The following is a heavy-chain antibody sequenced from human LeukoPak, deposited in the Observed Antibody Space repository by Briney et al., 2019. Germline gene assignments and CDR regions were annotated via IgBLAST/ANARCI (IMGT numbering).Heavy chain of an antibody. D-gene: IGHD2-21*02. J-gene: IGHJ4*02. CDR1: GGSISSYY. CDR3: AGFDCSGDCYSAFDF. Sequence: SETLSLTCTVSGGSISSYYWSWIRQPPGKGLEWIGYIYYSGSTNYNPSLKSRVTISVDTSKNQFSLKLSSVTAADTAVYYCAGFDCSGDCYSAFDFWGQGTLVTVSS. CDR2: IYYSGST. V-gene: IGHV4-59*01.